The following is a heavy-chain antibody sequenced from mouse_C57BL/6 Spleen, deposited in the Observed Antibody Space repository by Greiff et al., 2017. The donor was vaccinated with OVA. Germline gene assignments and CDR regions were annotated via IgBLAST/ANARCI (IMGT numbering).Heavy chain of an antibody. CDR3: ARWLLRFYWYFDV. J-gene: IGHJ1*03. Sequence: EVNVVESVAELVRPGASVKLSCTASGFNIKNTYMHWVKQRPEQGLEWIGRIDPANGNTKYAPQFRGKATILADTSSNTAYLQLSSLTSEDTAIYYCARWLLRFYWYFDVWGTGTTVTVSS. D-gene: IGHD2-3*01. CDR1: GFNIKNTY. V-gene: IGHV14-3*01. CDR2: IDPANGNT.